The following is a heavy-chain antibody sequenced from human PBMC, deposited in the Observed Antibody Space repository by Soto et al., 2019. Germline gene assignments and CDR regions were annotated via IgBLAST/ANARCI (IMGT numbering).Heavy chain of an antibody. J-gene: IGHJ4*02. Sequence: SETLSLTCTVSGGSITTYQWSWIRQPPGKGLEWIGGYSGFTNYNPSLESRATISVDHSKNQFFLTLRSVTAADTAVFYCARDYGDYSFFFDSWGQGALVTFSS. CDR2: YSGFT. CDR3: ARDYGDYSFFFDS. V-gene: IGHV4-59*01. D-gene: IGHD4-17*01. CDR1: GGSITTYQ.